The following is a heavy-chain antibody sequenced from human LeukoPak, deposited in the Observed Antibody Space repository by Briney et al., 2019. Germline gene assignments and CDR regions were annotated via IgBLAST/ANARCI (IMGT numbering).Heavy chain of an antibody. CDR1: GFTFSSYG. CDR3: AKSGSSWYLFDP. V-gene: IGHV3-30*18. J-gene: IGHJ5*02. CDR2: ISYDGSNK. Sequence: GRSLRLSCAASGFTFSSYGMHWVRQAPGKGLEWVAVISYDGSNKYYADSVKGRFTISRDNSKNTLYLQMKSLRAEDTAVYYCAKSGSSWYLFDPWGQGTLVTVSS. D-gene: IGHD4-23*01.